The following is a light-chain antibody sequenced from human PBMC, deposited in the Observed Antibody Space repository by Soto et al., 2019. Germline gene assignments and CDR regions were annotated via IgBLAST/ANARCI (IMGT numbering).Light chain of an antibody. V-gene: IGLV3-21*04. CDR3: QVWSSSNKGV. J-gene: IGLJ3*02. CDR1: NIGSKS. Sequence: SSELTQPPSVSGAPGKTARITCAGNNIGSKSVHWYQQKPGQAPVLVIYYAGDRPSGIPERFSGSNSGNTATLTISRVEAGDEADYYWQVWSSSNKGVFGGGTKVTVL. CDR2: YAG.